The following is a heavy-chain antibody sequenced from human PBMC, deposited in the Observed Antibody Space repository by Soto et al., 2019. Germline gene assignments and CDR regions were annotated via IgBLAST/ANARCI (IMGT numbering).Heavy chain of an antibody. D-gene: IGHD3-22*01. CDR1: GGTFSTYT. CDR2: IIPIFGTA. Sequence: QVQLVQSGAEVKKPGSSVKVSCKSSGGTFSTYTLAWVRQATGQGLEWVGGIIPIFGTANYPQKFKGRVTITADESTSTAYMELSSLRSEDTAVYYCARSQDSSGYWNSCFDPWGQGTLVTVSS. CDR3: ARSQDSSGYWNSCFDP. J-gene: IGHJ5*02. V-gene: IGHV1-69*01.